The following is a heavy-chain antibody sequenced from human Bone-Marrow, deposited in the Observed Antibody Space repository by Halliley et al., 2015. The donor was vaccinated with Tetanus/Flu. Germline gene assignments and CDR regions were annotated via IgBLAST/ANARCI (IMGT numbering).Heavy chain of an antibody. Sequence: WMGRINPRDSYANYSPSFQGHVTISVDNSISTASLQWSSLKAWDTATYYCARPPYCTNGVCDDYWGQGTLVTVSS. D-gene: IGHD2-8*01. CDR2: INPRDSYA. J-gene: IGHJ4*02. V-gene: IGHV5-10-1*01. CDR3: ARPPYCTNGVCDDY.